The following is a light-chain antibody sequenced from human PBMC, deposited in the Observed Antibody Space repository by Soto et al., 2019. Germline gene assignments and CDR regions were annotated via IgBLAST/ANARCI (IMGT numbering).Light chain of an antibody. J-gene: IGKJ1*01. CDR1: QIVSDNY. CDR2: GAS. V-gene: IGKV3-20*01. Sequence: EVVLTQSPGTLSLSPGERATLSCRASQIVSDNYLAWYQQKPGQTPRLLIYGASTRATGIPDRFSGSGSGTEFTLTISSLQSEDVATYYCQKYNSAPREFGQGTKVDIK. CDR3: QKYNSAPRE.